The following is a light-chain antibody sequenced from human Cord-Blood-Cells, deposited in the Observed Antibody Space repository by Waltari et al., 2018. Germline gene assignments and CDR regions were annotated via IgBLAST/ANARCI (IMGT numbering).Light chain of an antibody. J-gene: IGKJ4*01. Sequence: DIQMTQSPSSLSASVGDRVPITCQASQDISNYLNWYQQKPGKAPKLLIYDASNLETGVPSRFSGSGSGTDFTFTISSLQPEDIATYYCQQYDNLPLTFGGGTK. CDR1: QDISNY. V-gene: IGKV1-33*01. CDR3: QQYDNLPLT. CDR2: DAS.